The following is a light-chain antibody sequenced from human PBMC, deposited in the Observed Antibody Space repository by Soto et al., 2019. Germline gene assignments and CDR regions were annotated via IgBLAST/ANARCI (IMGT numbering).Light chain of an antibody. CDR1: QDISTF. CDR3: LHYDNLSYT. V-gene: IGKV1-33*01. CDR2: DAS. Sequence: DIQMTHSPSSLSASVGDIVTITCQARQDISTFLSWYQQKPGKAPMLLIYDASILETGVTSRFSGNGSGTHFTFTINRLQPEDIATYCCLHYDNLSYTFGQWTKLEIK. J-gene: IGKJ2*01.